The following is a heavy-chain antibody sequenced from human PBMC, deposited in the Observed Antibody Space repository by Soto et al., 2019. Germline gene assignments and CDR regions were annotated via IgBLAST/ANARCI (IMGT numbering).Heavy chain of an antibody. V-gene: IGHV1-18*04. CDR2: ISPYSGSR. Sequence: QVQLVQSGGEVKRPGASVKVSCKASGYDFDRFPISWVRQARGQGLEWMGLISPYSGSRYYAEKFQGRVTMTTDTSTSTAYMELRSLTSDDTAVYFCAREQYEFGDLYYVDYWGQGTLVTVSS. J-gene: IGHJ4*02. CDR1: GYDFDRFP. D-gene: IGHD4-17*01. CDR3: AREQYEFGDLYYVDY.